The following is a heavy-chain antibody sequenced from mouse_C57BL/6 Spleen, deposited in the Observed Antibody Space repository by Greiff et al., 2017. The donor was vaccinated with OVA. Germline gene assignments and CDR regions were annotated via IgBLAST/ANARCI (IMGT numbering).Heavy chain of an antibody. CDR1: GYSITSGYY. V-gene: IGHV3-6*01. D-gene: IGHD2-5*01. J-gene: IGHJ3*01. CDR2: ISYDGSN. CDR3: ARPGSNYGWFAY. Sequence: EVKLVESGPGLVKPSQSLSLTCSVTGYSITSGYYWNWIRQFPGNKLEWMGYISYDGSNNYNPSLKNRISITRDTSKNQFFLKLNSVTTEDTATYYCARPGSNYGWFAYWGQGTLVTVSA.